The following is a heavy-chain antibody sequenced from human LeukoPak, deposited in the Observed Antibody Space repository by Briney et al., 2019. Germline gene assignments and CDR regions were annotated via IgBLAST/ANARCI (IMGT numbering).Heavy chain of an antibody. V-gene: IGHV3-21*01. CDR2: ISSSSSYI. CDR1: GFTFSSYS. J-gene: IGHJ4*02. D-gene: IGHD3-22*01. Sequence: GGSLRLSCAASGFTFSSYSMNWVRQAPGKGLEWVSSISSSSSYIYYADSVKGRFTISRDNAKNSLYLQMNSLRAEDAAVYYCARDPQYYYDSSGYLELEPVDYWGQGTLVTVSS. CDR3: ARDPQYYYDSSGYLELEPVDY.